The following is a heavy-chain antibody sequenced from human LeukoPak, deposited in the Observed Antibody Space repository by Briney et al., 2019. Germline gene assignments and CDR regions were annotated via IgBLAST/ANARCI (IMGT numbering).Heavy chain of an antibody. J-gene: IGHJ4*02. CDR2: ISYDGSNK. CDR3: ARVTGGNGDY. V-gene: IGHV3-30*03. CDR1: GFTFSSYG. Sequence: GGSLRLSCAASGFTFSSYGMHWVRQAPGKGLEWVAVISYDGSNKYYADSVKGRFTISRDNAKNSLYLQMNSLRAEDTAVYYCARVTGGNGDYWGQGTLVTVSS. D-gene: IGHD4-23*01.